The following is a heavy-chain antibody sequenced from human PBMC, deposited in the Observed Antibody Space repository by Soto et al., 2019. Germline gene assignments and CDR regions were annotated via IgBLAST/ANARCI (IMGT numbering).Heavy chain of an antibody. Sequence: GGSLRLSCAASGFTFSSYSMNWVRQAPGKGLEWVSYISSSSSTIYYADSVKGRFTISRDNAKNSLYLQMNSLRDEDTAVYYCARGLGGDSDAGYYYYGMDVWGQGTTVTVSS. CDR3: ARGLGGDSDAGYYYYGMDV. CDR1: GFTFSSYS. V-gene: IGHV3-48*02. CDR2: ISSSSSTI. D-gene: IGHD3-16*01. J-gene: IGHJ6*02.